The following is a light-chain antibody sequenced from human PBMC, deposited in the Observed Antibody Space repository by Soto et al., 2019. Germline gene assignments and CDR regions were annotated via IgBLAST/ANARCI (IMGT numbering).Light chain of an antibody. Sequence: QNVVTQEPSFSVSPGTTVTLTCGLSSGSVSTSHYPNWYQQTPVQAPRPLIYFTSIRSSGVPGRFSGSILGNKAALTITGAQADDESEYYCVLYMGSGYWVFGGGTKLTVL. V-gene: IGLV8-61*01. CDR3: VLYMGSGYWV. J-gene: IGLJ3*02. CDR2: FTS. CDR1: SGSVSTSHY.